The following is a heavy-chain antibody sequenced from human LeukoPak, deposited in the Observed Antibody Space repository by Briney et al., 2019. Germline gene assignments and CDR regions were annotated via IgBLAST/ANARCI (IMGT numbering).Heavy chain of an antibody. V-gene: IGHV4-61*02. Sequence: PSETLSLTCTVSGGSISSGSYYWSWIRQPAGKGLEWIGRIYTSGSTNYNPSLKSRVTISVDTSKNQFSLKLSSVTAADTAVYYCARRVLRYFDWLSTVFDYWGQGTLVTVSS. CDR2: IYTSGST. CDR1: GGSISSGSYY. J-gene: IGHJ4*02. CDR3: ARRVLRYFDWLSTVFDY. D-gene: IGHD3-9*01.